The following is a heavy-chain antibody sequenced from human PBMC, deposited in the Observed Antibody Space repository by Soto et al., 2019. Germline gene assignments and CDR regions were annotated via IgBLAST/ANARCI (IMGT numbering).Heavy chain of an antibody. D-gene: IGHD5-12*01. J-gene: IGHJ4*02. V-gene: IGHV3-15*01. Sequence: EVQLVESGGGLVKPGGSLRLSCAASGFTFSNAWMSWVRQAPGKGLEWVGRIKSKTDGGTTDYAAPVKGRFTISRDDSKNTLYLQMDSLKTEDTAVYYCTTDQYSGYDALGGWGQGTLVTVSS. CDR2: IKSKTDGGTT. CDR3: TTDQYSGYDALGG. CDR1: GFTFSNAW.